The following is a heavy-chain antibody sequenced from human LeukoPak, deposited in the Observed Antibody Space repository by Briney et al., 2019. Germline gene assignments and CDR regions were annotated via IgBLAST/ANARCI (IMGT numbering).Heavy chain of an antibody. CDR1: GFIFSDYW. D-gene: IGHD6-19*01. CDR2: ISWNSGRI. J-gene: IGHJ4*02. Sequence: GGSLRLSCVVSGFIFSDYWMSWVRQAPGKGLEWVSGISWNSGRIGYADSVKGRFTISRDNAKNSLYLQMNSLRAEDTALYYCAKDISVAGTDFDYWGQGTLVTVSS. V-gene: IGHV3-9*01. CDR3: AKDISVAGTDFDY.